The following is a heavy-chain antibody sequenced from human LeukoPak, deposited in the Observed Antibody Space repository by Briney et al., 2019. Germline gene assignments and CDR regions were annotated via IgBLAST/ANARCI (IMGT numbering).Heavy chain of an antibody. J-gene: IGHJ6*03. CDR3: ARFPNYYYYMDV. V-gene: IGHV4-59*01. Sequence: PSETLSLTCTVSGDSISSYYWSWIRQPPGKGLEWIGYIYYSGSTNYNPSLKSRVTMSVDTSKNQFSLKLSSVTAADTAVYYCARFPNYYYYMDVWGKGTTVTVSS. CDR1: GDSISSYY. CDR2: IYYSGST.